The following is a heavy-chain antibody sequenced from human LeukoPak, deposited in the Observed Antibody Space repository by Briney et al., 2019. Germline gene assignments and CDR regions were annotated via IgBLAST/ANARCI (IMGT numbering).Heavy chain of an antibody. J-gene: IGHJ4*02. D-gene: IGHD6-13*01. CDR2: IYYSGST. V-gene: IGHV4-59*01. CDR1: GGSISSYY. Sequence: SQTLSLTCTVSGGSISSYYWSWIRQPPGKGLEWIGYIYYSGSTNYNPSLKSRVTISVDTSKNQFSLKLSSVTAADTAVYYCARIAAAGRPFDYWGQGTLVTVSS. CDR3: ARIAAAGRPFDY.